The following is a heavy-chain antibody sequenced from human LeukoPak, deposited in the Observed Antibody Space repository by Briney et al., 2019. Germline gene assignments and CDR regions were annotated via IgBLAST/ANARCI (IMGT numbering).Heavy chain of an antibody. V-gene: IGHV3-53*01. D-gene: IGHD2-21*01. J-gene: IGHJ3*02. CDR2: IYSGGST. Sequence: GGSLRLSCAASGFTVSSNYMSWVRQAPGKGLEWVSVIYSGGSTYYADSVKGRFTISRDNSKNTLYLQMNSLRAEDTAVYYCARTPLWTDAFDIWGQGTMVTISS. CDR3: ARTPLWTDAFDI. CDR1: GFTVSSNY.